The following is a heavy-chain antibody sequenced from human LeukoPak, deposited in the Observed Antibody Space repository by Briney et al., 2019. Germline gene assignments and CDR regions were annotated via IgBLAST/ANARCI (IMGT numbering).Heavy chain of an antibody. CDR3: ARVSSSSGYYFDY. CDR1: GGSIDGYY. D-gene: IGHD6-19*01. J-gene: IGHJ4*02. V-gene: IGHV4-4*07. CDR2: IYSKGST. Sequence: PSETLSLTCTVSGGSIDGYYWNWIRQPAGRGLEWIGRIYSKGSTNSNPSPRSRITMSVDTPKSQFSLKVSSVTAADTAVYYCARVSSSSGYYFDYWGQGTLVTVSS.